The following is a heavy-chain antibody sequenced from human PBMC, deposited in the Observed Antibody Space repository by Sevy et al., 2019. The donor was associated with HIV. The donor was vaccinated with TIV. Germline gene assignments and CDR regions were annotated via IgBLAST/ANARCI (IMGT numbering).Heavy chain of an antibody. CDR1: GGSISSYY. CDR3: ARVGGTEDDILTGYVNWFDP. D-gene: IGHD3-9*01. Sequence: SETLSLTCTVSGGSISSYYWSWIRQPPGKGLEWIGYIYYSGSTNYNPSLKSRVTISVDTSKNQFSLKLSSVTAADTAVYYGARVGGTEDDILTGYVNWFDPWGQGTLVTVSS. CDR2: IYYSGST. V-gene: IGHV4-59*01. J-gene: IGHJ5*02.